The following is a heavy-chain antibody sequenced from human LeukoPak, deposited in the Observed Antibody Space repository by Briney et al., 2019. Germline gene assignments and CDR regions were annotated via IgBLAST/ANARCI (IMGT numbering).Heavy chain of an antibody. V-gene: IGHV1-8*01. CDR3: ARVAYTTSWNNDY. Sequence: ASVKVSCKASGYTFTTYDIGWVRQASGQGLEWMGWVNPYSGNTAYAQKFQGRVTMTRDTSISTAYMGLNSLRSEDTAVYYCARVAYTTSWNNDYWGQGTLVTVSS. CDR1: GYTFTTYD. J-gene: IGHJ4*02. D-gene: IGHD1/OR15-1a*01. CDR2: VNPYSGNT.